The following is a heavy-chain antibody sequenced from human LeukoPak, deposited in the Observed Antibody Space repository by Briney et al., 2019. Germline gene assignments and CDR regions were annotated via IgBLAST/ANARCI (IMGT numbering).Heavy chain of an antibody. D-gene: IGHD2-15*01. CDR1: GVTVTSNY. CDR3: AKGVNDCSGGACYPAYY. Sequence: QSGGSLRLSCAASGVTVTSNYMTWVRQAPGKGLEWVSAISGSGGRTYYADSVKGRVTISRDNSKNTLYLQMNSLRAEDTAVYYCAKGVNDCSGGACYPAYYWGQGTLVTVSS. J-gene: IGHJ4*02. CDR2: ISGSGGRT. V-gene: IGHV3-23*01.